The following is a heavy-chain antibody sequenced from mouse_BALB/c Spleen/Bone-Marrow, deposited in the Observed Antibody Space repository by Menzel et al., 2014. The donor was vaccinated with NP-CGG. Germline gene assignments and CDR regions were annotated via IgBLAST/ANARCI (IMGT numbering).Heavy chain of an antibody. Sequence: EVMLVESGGGLVQPGGSLKLSCATSGFTFSGYYMYWVRQTPEKRLEWVAYISNGGGSTYYPDTVKGRFTISRDNAKNTLYLQMSRLKSEDTAMYYCARNAFYRGYAMDYWGQGTSVTVSS. CDR3: ARNAFYRGYAMDY. J-gene: IGHJ4*01. CDR1: GFTFSGYY. D-gene: IGHD2-12*01. V-gene: IGHV5-12*02. CDR2: ISNGGGST.